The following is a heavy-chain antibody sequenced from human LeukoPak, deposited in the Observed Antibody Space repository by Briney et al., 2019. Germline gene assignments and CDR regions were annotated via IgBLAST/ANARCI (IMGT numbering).Heavy chain of an antibody. J-gene: IGHJ3*02. CDR1: GFTFSSYG. Sequence: PGGSLRLSCAASGFTFSSYGMHWVRQAPGQGLEWVVVIWYDGSNKYYADSVKGRFTISRDNSKNTLYLQMNSLRAEDTAVYYCARDPGDYYGSGSSDAFDIWGQGTMVTVSS. CDR3: ARDPGDYYGSGSSDAFDI. D-gene: IGHD3-10*01. V-gene: IGHV3-33*01. CDR2: IWYDGSNK.